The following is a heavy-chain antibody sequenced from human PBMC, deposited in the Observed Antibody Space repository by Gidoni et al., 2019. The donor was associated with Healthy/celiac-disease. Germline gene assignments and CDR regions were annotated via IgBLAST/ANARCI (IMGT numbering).Heavy chain of an antibody. V-gene: IGHV3-30*02. CDR3: AKLNSGDGRAFDI. D-gene: IGHD5-12*01. Sequence: QVQLVESGGGVVQPGGSLSLSCAASGFTFSSDGMNWVRQAPGKGLEWVAFIRYDGSNKYYADSVKGRFTISRDNSKNTLYLQMNSLRAEDTAVYYCAKLNSGDGRAFDIWGQGTMVTVSS. J-gene: IGHJ3*02. CDR2: IRYDGSNK. CDR1: GFTFSSDG.